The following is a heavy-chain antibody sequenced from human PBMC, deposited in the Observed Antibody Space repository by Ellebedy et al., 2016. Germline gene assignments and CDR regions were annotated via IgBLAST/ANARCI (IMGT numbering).Heavy chain of an antibody. V-gene: IGHV3-23*01. J-gene: IGHJ4*02. CDR1: GLNFNTFF. CDR2: ISAGSDTT. CDR3: RQGHYANY. D-gene: IGHD4-17*01. Sequence: GESLKISXTASGLNFNTFFMSWVRQAPGKGLEWVSTISAGSDTTRLADSVKGRFTMSRDIPKNTVYLQMSRLRAEDTAVYYCRQGHYANYWGQGNLVTVSS.